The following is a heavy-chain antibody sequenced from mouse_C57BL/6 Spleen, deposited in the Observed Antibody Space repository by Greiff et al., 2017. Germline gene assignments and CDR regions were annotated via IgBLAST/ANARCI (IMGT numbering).Heavy chain of an antibody. Sequence: QVQLQQSGAELVRPGASVTLSCKASGYTFTDYEMHWVKQTPVHGLEWIGAIDPETGGTAYNQKFKGKAILTADKSSSTAYMELRSLTSEDSAVYYCTRVDGSSTDYWGQGTTLTVSS. CDR3: TRVDGSSTDY. D-gene: IGHD1-1*01. V-gene: IGHV1-15*01. CDR1: GYTFTDYE. CDR2: IDPETGGT. J-gene: IGHJ2*01.